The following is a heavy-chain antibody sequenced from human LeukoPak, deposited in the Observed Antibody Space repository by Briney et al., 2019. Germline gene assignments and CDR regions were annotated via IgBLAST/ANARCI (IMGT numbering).Heavy chain of an antibody. CDR3: AKGPDCSSTSCYARRFSFAY. V-gene: IGHV3-23*01. CDR1: GFTFSSYA. J-gene: IGHJ4*02. Sequence: GGSLRLSCAASGFTFSSYAMSWGRQAPGQGLEWVSAISGSGGSTYYADSVKGRFTISRDNSKNTLYLQMNSLRAEDTAVYYCAKGPDCSSTSCYARRFSFAYWGQGTLVTVSS. CDR2: ISGSGGST. D-gene: IGHD2-2*01.